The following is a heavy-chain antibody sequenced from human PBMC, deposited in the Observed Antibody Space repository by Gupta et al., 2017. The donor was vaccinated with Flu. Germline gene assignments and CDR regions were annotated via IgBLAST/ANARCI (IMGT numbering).Heavy chain of an antibody. Sequence: SWIRLAPGKGLEWVSYISSSGSTIYYADSVKGRFTISRDNAKNSLYLQMNSLRAEDTAVYYCASRRVGSFDYWGQGTLVTVSS. D-gene: IGHD2-2*01. CDR2: ISSSGSTI. J-gene: IGHJ4*02. CDR3: ASRRVGSFDY. V-gene: IGHV3-11*01.